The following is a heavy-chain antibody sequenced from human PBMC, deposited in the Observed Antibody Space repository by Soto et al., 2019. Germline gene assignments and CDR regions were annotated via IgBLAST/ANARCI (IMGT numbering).Heavy chain of an antibody. CDR1: GYTFTSYA. D-gene: IGHD3-3*01. J-gene: IGHJ4*02. CDR3: ARENIFGVVREYYFDY. Sequence: ASVKVSCKASGYTFTSYAMHWVRQAPGQRLEWMGWINPNSGVTNYAQKFQDWVTVTRDTSISTVYMELSRLKSDDTAVYYCARENIFGVVREYYFDYWGQGTLVTVSS. CDR2: INPNSGVT. V-gene: IGHV1-2*04.